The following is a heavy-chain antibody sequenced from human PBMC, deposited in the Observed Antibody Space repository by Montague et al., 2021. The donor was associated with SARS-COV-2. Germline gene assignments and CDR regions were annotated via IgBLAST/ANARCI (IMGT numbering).Heavy chain of an antibody. CDR1: GGSFSFYY. J-gene: IGHJ5*02. Sequence: SETLSLTCALNGGSFSFYYWTWIRQSPGKGLEWIGGINHAVRNTXKTSLSSRLTMSIDTSRKQYSLNRRSVTAADTAVYYCAMGFHCNGVNCYDGVLGSWGQGTLVTVSS. CDR3: AMGFHCNGVNCYDGVLGS. CDR2: INHAVRN. V-gene: IGHV4-34*01. D-gene: IGHD2-15*01.